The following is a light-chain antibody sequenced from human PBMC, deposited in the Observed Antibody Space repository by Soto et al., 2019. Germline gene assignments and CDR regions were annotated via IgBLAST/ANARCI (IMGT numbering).Light chain of an antibody. CDR1: SSNIGAGYD. CDR2: GNS. CDR3: QSYDSSLSGSV. V-gene: IGLV1-40*01. Sequence: QSVLTQPPSVSGAPGERVTIPCTGRSSNIGAGYDVHWYQQLPGTAPKLLIYGNSHRPSGVPDRFSGSKSGTSASLAITGLQAEDEADYYCQSYDSSLSGSVFGGGTKLTVL. J-gene: IGLJ2*01.